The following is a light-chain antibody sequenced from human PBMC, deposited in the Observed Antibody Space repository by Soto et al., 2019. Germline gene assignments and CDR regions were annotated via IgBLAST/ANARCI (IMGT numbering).Light chain of an antibody. V-gene: IGKV3-15*01. CDR1: QSVSSN. CDR3: QQYNNWPRRT. Sequence: EIVMTQSPATLSVSPGERATLSCRASQSVSSNLAWYQQKPGQAPRLLIYGASTRATGIPARFSGSGSGTDFPLTISSRRSEDFAVYYCQQYNNWPRRTFGQGPKVEIK. CDR2: GAS. J-gene: IGKJ1*01.